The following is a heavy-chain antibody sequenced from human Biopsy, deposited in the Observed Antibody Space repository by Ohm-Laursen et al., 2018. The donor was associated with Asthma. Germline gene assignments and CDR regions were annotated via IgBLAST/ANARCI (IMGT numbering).Heavy chain of an antibody. D-gene: IGHD4-11*01. CDR3: AKRRGYSDFNDFDY. Sequence: SLRLSCAATGFTFSRYAIHWVRQAPGKGLEWVAVISHDGQTQHYAESVKGRFALSRDNSQNTLYLQMISLRTDDTAVYYCAKRRGYSDFNDFDYWGHGTLVTVSS. CDR2: ISHDGQTQ. J-gene: IGHJ4*01. V-gene: IGHV3-30*18. CDR1: GFTFSRYA.